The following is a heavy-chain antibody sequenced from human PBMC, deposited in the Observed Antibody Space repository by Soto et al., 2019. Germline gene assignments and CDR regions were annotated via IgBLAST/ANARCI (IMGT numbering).Heavy chain of an antibody. CDR3: AKEGDCSSTSCYPKDYYYYFYMDV. CDR1: GFTFSDYY. Sequence: GGSLRLSCAASGFTFSDYYMSWIRQAPGKGLEWVSYISSSGSTIYYADSVKGRFTISRDNAKNSLYLQMNSLRAEDTALYYCAKEGDCSSTSCYPKDYYYYFYMDVWGKGTTVTVSS. J-gene: IGHJ6*03. D-gene: IGHD2-2*01. CDR2: ISSSGSTI. V-gene: IGHV3-11*01.